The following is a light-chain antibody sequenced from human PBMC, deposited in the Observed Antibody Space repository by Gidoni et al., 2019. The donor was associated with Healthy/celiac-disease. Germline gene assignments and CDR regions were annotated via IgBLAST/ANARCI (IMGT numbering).Light chain of an antibody. CDR1: QSISSY. Sequence: DIHLTQSPSSLSASVGDRVTITCRASQSISSYLNWYQQKPGKAPKLLIYAASSLQSGVPSRLSGSGSGTDFTLTISSLQPEDFATYYCQQSYSTPPTFGQGTKLEIK. CDR3: QQSYSTPPT. J-gene: IGKJ2*01. V-gene: IGKV1-39*01. CDR2: AAS.